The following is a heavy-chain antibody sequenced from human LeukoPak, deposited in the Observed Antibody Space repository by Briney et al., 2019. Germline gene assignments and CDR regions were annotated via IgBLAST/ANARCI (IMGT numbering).Heavy chain of an antibody. CDR3: AKLVGSSSGWVDY. J-gene: IGHJ4*02. V-gene: IGHV3-23*01. Sequence: PGGSLTLSCAASGFTFSNYAMSWVRQAPGRGLEWVSGVSGTGGTYYADSVKGRFTVSRDNSKNTLYLQMNSLRAEDTALYYCAKLVGSSSGWVDYWGQGTLVTVSS. D-gene: IGHD6-19*01. CDR1: GFTFSNYA. CDR2: VSGTGGT.